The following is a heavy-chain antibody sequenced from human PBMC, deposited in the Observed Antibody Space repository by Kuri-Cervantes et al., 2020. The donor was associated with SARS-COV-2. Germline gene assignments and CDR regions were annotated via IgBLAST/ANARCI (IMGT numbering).Heavy chain of an antibody. CDR3: AKTLPQPSSCFDY. CDR2: INSDGSST. V-gene: IGHV3-74*01. CDR1: GFTFSSCW. J-gene: IGHJ4*02. Sequence: GESLKIPCAASGFTFSSCWMHWVRQAPGKGLGWVSRINSDGSSTSYADSVKGRFTISRDNAKNKLNLQMNSLRAEDTGVYYCAKTLPQPSSCFDYWGQGTLVTVSS. D-gene: IGHD6-6*01.